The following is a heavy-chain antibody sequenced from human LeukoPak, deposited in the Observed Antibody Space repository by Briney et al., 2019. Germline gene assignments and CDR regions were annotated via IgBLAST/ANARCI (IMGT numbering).Heavy chain of an antibody. CDR1: GFTFSSYA. J-gene: IGHJ4*02. Sequence: PGGSLRLSCAASGFTFSSYAMHWVRQAPGKGLEWVAVISYDGSNKYYADSVKGRFTISRDNSKNTLYLQMNSLRAEDTAVYYCARGRLTGYYSMVYWGQGTLVTVSS. CDR3: ARGRLTGYYSMVY. CDR2: ISYDGSNK. D-gene: IGHD3-9*01. V-gene: IGHV3-30-3*01.